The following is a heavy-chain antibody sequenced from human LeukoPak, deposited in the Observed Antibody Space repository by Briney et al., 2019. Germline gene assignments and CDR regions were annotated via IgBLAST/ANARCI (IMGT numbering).Heavy chain of an antibody. CDR2: INPDGSTT. V-gene: IGHV3-74*01. Sequence: GGSLRLSCAASGFTFSTYWMSWVRQAPGKGLVWVSRINPDGSTTSYADSVKGRFTVSRDNAKNTLYLQMNSLRAEDTAVYYCARVSIGWYHFDYWGQGTLVTVSS. CDR1: GFTFSTYW. CDR3: ARVSIGWYHFDY. D-gene: IGHD6-19*01. J-gene: IGHJ4*02.